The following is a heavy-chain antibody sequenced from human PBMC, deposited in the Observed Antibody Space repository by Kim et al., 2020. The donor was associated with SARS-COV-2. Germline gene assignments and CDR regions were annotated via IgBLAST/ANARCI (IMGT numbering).Heavy chain of an antibody. V-gene: IGHV3-21*01. J-gene: IGHJ4*02. CDR3: ARARRHYDILTGYSDY. CDR1: GFTFSSYS. Sequence: GGSLRLSCAASGFTFSSYSMNWVRQAPGKGLEWVSSISSSSSYIYYADSVKGRFTISRDNAKSSLYLQMNSLRAEDTAVYYCARARRHYDILTGYSDYWGQGTLVTVSS. CDR2: ISSSSSYI. D-gene: IGHD3-9*01.